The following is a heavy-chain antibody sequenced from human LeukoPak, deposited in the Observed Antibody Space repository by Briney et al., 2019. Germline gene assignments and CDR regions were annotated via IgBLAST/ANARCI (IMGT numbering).Heavy chain of an antibody. CDR3: ARVRGCSGGSCRYDSSGYYGFWLDY. CDR2: IYYSGRT. Sequence: SETLSLTCTVSGGSISSYYWSWIRQPPGKGLEWIGYIYYSGRTNYNPSLKSRVTISVDTSKNQFSLKLSSVTAVDTAVYYCARVRGCSGGSCRYDSSGYYGFWLDYWGQGTLVTVSS. J-gene: IGHJ4*02. CDR1: GGSISSYY. V-gene: IGHV4-59*01. D-gene: IGHD3-22*01.